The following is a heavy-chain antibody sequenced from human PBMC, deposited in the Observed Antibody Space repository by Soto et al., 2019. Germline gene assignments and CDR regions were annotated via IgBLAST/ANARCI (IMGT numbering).Heavy chain of an antibody. Sequence: ASLKISCQGSGYSFANYWIAWVRQMPGKGLEWVGVIYPGDSDTRYSPSFRGQVTISADKSISHVYLQWSSLKASDTAMYYCARNRLRQYYYGMDVWGQGTTVTVSS. CDR2: IYPGDSDT. D-gene: IGHD3-10*01. CDR3: ARNRLRQYYYGMDV. CDR1: GYSFANYW. V-gene: IGHV5-51*01. J-gene: IGHJ6*02.